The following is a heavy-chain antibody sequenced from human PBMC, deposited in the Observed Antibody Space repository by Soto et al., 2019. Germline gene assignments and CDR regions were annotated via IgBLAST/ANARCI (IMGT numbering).Heavy chain of an antibody. CDR1: GGSISSGGYS. Sequence: QESGSGLVKPSQTLSLTCAVSGGSISSGGYSWSWIRQPPGKALEWLALIYWDDDKRYSPSLKSRLTITKDTSKNQVVLTMTNMDPVDTATYYCAHSLWWELKPFDYWGQGTLVTVSS. D-gene: IGHD2-15*01. V-gene: IGHV2-5*08. CDR3: AHSLWWELKPFDY. CDR2: IYWDDDK. J-gene: IGHJ4*02.